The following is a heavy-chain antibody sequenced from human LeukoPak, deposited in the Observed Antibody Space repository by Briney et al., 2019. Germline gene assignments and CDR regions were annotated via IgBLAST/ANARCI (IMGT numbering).Heavy chain of an antibody. D-gene: IGHD6-13*01. CDR1: GLTVSTNS. Sequence: GGSLRLSCTVSGLTVSTNSMSWVRQAPGKGLEWVSSISSSSDYIYYADSVKGRFTISRDNAKNSLYLQMNSLRAEDTAVYYCAKRLDSSSWHYFQHWGQGTLVTVSS. V-gene: IGHV3-21*01. CDR3: AKRLDSSSWHYFQH. J-gene: IGHJ1*01. CDR2: ISSSSDYI.